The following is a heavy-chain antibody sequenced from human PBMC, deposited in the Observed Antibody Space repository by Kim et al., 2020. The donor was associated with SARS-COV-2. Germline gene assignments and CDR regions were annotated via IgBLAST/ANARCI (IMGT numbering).Heavy chain of an antibody. CDR3: ARGHPGGYGSGSYYNYYYYGMDV. CDR2: INPNSGGT. V-gene: IGHV1-2*02. D-gene: IGHD3-10*01. CDR1: GYTFTGYY. J-gene: IGHJ6*02. Sequence: ASVKVSCKASGYTFTGYYMHWVRQAPGQGLEWMGWINPNSGGTNYAQKFQGRVTMTRDTSISTAYMELSRLRSDDTAVYYCARGHPGGYGSGSYYNYYYYGMDVWGQGTTVTVSS.